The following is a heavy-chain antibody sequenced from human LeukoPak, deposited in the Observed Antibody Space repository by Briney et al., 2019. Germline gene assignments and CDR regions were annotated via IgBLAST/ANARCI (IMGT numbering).Heavy chain of an antibody. V-gene: IGHV2-5*02. Sequence: SGPTLVNPTQTLTLTCTFSGFSLTTTGVGVGWIRQPPGRALEWLALIYWDDDERYSPSLKSRLTITKGTSKNQVVLTMTNMDPVDTATYYCARMGDYFDYWGQGTLVTVSS. CDR1: GFSLTTTGVG. CDR2: IYWDDDE. J-gene: IGHJ4*02. CDR3: ARMGDYFDY. D-gene: IGHD1-26*01.